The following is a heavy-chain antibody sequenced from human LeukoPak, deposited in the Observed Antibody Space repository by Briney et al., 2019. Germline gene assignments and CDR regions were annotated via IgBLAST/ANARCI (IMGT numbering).Heavy chain of an antibody. J-gene: IGHJ4*02. CDR2: ISYDGSIE. D-gene: IGHD6-19*01. CDR3: AKVARWLRNQPFEY. Sequence: GRSLRLSCAASVFIFRSYGMHWVRQAPGQGLEWVAVISYDGSIEYYADSVKGRFTISRDNSESTLYLQMNSLKAEDTAVYYCAKVARWLRNQPFEYWGQGTLVTVSS. V-gene: IGHV3-30*18. CDR1: VFIFRSYG.